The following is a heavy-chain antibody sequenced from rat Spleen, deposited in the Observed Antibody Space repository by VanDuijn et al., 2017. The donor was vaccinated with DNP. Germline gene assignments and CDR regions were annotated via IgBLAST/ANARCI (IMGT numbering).Heavy chain of an antibody. CDR1: GFTFSHYY. V-gene: IGHV5-25*01. CDR3: AAQIAAIWSFDY. CDR2: ISTGGGNT. J-gene: IGHJ2*01. Sequence: EVQLVESGGGLVQPGRSLKLSCAASGFTFSHYYMAWVRQAPTKGLEWVASISTGGGNTYYRDSMKGRFTISRDNAKSTLYLQMDSLRSEDTATYYCAAQIAAIWSFDYWGQGVMVTVSS. D-gene: IGHD1-2*01.